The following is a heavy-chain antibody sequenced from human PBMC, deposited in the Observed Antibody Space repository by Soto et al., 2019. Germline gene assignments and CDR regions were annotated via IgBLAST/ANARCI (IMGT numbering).Heavy chain of an antibody. D-gene: IGHD6-13*01. CDR1: GGSISSYY. CDR3: ASERGGSHWYWFDS. CDR2: IYYSGSS. J-gene: IGHJ5*01. Sequence: PSETLSLTCTVSGGSISSYYWSWIRQPPGKGLEWIGYIYYSGSSNYNPSLKSRATISVDTSKKQFSLKLSSVTAADTAVYYCASERGGSHWYWFDSWGQGTLVTVSS. V-gene: IGHV4-59*01.